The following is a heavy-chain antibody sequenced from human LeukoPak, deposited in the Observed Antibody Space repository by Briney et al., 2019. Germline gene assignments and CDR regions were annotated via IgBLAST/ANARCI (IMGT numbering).Heavy chain of an antibody. CDR2: INPSGGST. Sequence: GASVKVSCKASGYTFTSYYMHWVRQAPGQGLEWMGIINPSGGSTSYAQKFQGRVTMTRDTSTSTVYMELSSLRSEDTAVYYSATKERKDSSSSNYYYMAVWGKGTTVTVSS. D-gene: IGHD6-6*01. CDR3: ATKERKDSSSSNYYYMAV. V-gene: IGHV1-46*01. CDR1: GYTFTSYY. J-gene: IGHJ6*03.